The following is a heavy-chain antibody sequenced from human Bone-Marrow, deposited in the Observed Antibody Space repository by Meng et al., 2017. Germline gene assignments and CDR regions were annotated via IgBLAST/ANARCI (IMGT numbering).Heavy chain of an antibody. CDR1: GISFEDDA. Sequence: SLKISCAASGISFEDDAMHWVRQAPGKGLEWVSGISWNSGTIAYGDSVKGRFTISRDNGKKSLYLQMNSLRPEDTALYYCAKSRGGSYYAGFDYWGQGTLVTVSS. D-gene: IGHD1-26*01. CDR2: ISWNSGTI. J-gene: IGHJ4*02. V-gene: IGHV3-9*01. CDR3: AKSRGGSYYAGFDY.